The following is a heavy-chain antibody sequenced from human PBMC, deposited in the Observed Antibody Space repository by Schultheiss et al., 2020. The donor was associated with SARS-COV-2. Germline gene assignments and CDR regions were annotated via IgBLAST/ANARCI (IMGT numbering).Heavy chain of an antibody. CDR3: ARDRYYDFWSGYYSDYYYGMDV. V-gene: IGHV4-39*07. CDR2: IHHSGST. CDR1: GGSISSSSYY. D-gene: IGHD3-3*01. J-gene: IGHJ6*02. Sequence: SETLSLTCTVSGGSISSSSYYWGWIRQPPGKGLEWIGKIHHSGSTYYNPSLKSRITMSVDTSKNQFSLKLSSVTAADTAVYYCARDRYYDFWSGYYSDYYYGMDVWGQGTTVTVSS.